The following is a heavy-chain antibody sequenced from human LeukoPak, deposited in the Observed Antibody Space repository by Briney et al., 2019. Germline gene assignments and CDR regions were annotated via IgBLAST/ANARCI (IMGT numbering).Heavy chain of an antibody. J-gene: IGHJ4*02. V-gene: IGHV3-7*01. CDR1: GFTFSSYW. D-gene: IGHD2/OR15-2a*01. Sequence: GGSLRLSCAASGFTFSSYWMSWVRQAPGKGREWVANVRQDGSVHNYLDSVKGRITTSRDHPKNPVYLQMSSLRAEHTALYYCLVTPRSRGFHHWGQGHLVSVSS. CDR2: VRQDGSVH. CDR3: LVTPRSRGFHH.